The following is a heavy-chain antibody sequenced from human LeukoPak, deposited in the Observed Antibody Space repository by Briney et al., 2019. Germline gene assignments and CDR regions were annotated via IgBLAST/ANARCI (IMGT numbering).Heavy chain of an antibody. CDR1: GYSFTSYW. Sequence: GESLKISCKGSGYSFTSYWIGWVRQMPGKGLEWMGIIYPGDSDTRYSPSFQGQVTISADKSISTAYLQWSSLKASDTAMFYCARHGSGSYYSSPAGLWGRGTLVTVSS. D-gene: IGHD3-10*01. CDR2: IYPGDSDT. CDR3: ARHGSGSYYSSPAGL. V-gene: IGHV5-51*01. J-gene: IGHJ2*01.